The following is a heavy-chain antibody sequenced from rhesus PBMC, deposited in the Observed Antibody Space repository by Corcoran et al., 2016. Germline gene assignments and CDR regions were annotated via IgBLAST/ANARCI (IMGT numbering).Heavy chain of an antibody. Sequence: EVQLAESGGGLVQPGGSLRTSCAASGFTFSSPVMHWVRQTSGKGLEWVGLIRSKTNKYETRCAAAVEGRFTISRDESKNTAYLQLNSLKTEGTAVYYCATDKTLRSSFGNWGQGVLVTVSS. V-gene: IGHV3-118*01. CDR3: ATDKTLRSSFGN. CDR2: IRSKTNKYET. CDR1: GFTFSSPV. J-gene: IGHJ4*01. D-gene: IGHD3-40*01.